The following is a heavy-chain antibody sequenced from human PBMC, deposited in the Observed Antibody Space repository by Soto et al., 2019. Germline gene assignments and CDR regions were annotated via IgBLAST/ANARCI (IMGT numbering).Heavy chain of an antibody. D-gene: IGHD3-22*01. V-gene: IGHV3-30*18. J-gene: IGHJ4*02. CDR2: ISYDGSNK. Sequence: QVQLVESGGGVVQPGRSLRLSCAASGFTFSSYGMHWVRQAPGKGLEWVAVISYDGSNKYYADSVKGRFTISRDNSKNTLYLQMTSLRAEDTAVYYCAKDPVAVVVITQTFDYWGQGTLVTVSS. CDR3: AKDPVAVVVITQTFDY. CDR1: GFTFSSYG.